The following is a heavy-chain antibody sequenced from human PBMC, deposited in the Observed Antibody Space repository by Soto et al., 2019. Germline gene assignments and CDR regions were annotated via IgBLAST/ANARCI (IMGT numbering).Heavy chain of an antibody. V-gene: IGHV4-59*01. CDR1: GGSISSYD. CDR3: ARRYGASFDY. CDR2: IYYSGST. Sequence: QVQLQESGPGLVKPSETLSLTCTVSGGSISSYDWSWILQPPGKGLEWIGYIYYSGSTNYNPSLKSRVTISVDTSKNQFSLKLSSVTAADTAVYYCARRYGASFDYWGQGTLVTVSS. J-gene: IGHJ4*02. D-gene: IGHD4-17*01.